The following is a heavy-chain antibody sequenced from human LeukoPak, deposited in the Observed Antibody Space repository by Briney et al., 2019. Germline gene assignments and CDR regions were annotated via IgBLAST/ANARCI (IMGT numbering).Heavy chain of an antibody. V-gene: IGHV3-30-3*01. CDR3: ARPDDIVATITYFDY. J-gene: IGHJ4*02. D-gene: IGHD5-12*01. CDR1: GFTFSSYA. CDR2: ISYDGSNK. Sequence: GGSLRLSCAASGFTFSSYAMHWVRQAPGNGLEWVAVISYDGSNKYYADSVKGRFTISRDNSKNTLYLQMNSLRAEDTAVYYCARPDDIVATITYFDYWGQGTLVTVSS.